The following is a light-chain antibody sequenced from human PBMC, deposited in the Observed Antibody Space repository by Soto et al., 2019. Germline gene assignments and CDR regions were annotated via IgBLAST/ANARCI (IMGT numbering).Light chain of an antibody. CDR3: QQYGSSPLWT. J-gene: IGKJ1*01. Sequence: PGERAPLSWRASDSVSTFLAWYQQKPGQAPRLLIYAASSRATGIPARFSGGGSGTVFTLTISRLEPEDFAVYYCQQYGSSPLWTFGQGAKVDIK. CDR1: DSVSTF. V-gene: IGKV3-20*01. CDR2: AAS.